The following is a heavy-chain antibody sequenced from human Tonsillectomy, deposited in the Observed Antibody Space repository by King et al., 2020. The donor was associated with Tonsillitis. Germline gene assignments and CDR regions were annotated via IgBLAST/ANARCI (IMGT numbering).Heavy chain of an antibody. J-gene: IGHJ3*02. Sequence: EVQLVESGGGLAQPGRSLRLSCTSSGFTFGDYAMTWFRQAPGKGLEWVGFIRSKAYGGTTQYAASVKGRFTISRDDSKSIAYLQMNSLKTEDTAVYYCTRDPWYGSSWLGTAAFDIWGQGTMVTVSS. D-gene: IGHD6-13*01. CDR2: IRSKAYGGTT. CDR3: TRDPWYGSSWLGTAAFDI. V-gene: IGHV3-49*03. CDR1: GFTFGDYA.